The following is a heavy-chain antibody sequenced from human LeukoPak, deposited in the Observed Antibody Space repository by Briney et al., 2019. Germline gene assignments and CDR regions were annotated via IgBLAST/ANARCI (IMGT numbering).Heavy chain of an antibody. Sequence: GGSLRLSCAASGFTFSSYAMHWVRQAPGKGLEWVAVISYDGSNKYYADSVKGRFAISRDNSKNTLYLQMNSLRAEDTAVYYCAKGPDYYDSSGPFDYWGQGTLVTVSS. CDR1: GFTFSSYA. CDR2: ISYDGSNK. V-gene: IGHV3-30*09. J-gene: IGHJ4*02. CDR3: AKGPDYYDSSGPFDY. D-gene: IGHD3-22*01.